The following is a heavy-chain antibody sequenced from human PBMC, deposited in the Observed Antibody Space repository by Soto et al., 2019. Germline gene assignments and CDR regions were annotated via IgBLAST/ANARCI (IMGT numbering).Heavy chain of an antibody. J-gene: IGHJ6*02. V-gene: IGHV1-18*04. CDR2: ISAYNGNT. Sequence: GXSVKVSCEASGYTFTSYGISWVRQAPGQGLEWMGWISAYNGNTNYAQKLQGRVTMTTDTSTSTAYMELRSLRSDDTAVYYCARGLARLTYYGMDVWGQGTTVTVSS. CDR3: ARGLARLTYYGMDV. CDR1: GYTFTSYG. D-gene: IGHD6-25*01.